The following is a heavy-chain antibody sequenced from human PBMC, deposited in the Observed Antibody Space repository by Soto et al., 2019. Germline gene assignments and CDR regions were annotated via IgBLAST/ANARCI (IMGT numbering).Heavy chain of an antibody. CDR2: ISSSSSTI. V-gene: IGHV3-48*02. Sequence: LSLTCAASGFTFSSYSMNWVRQAPGKGLEWVSYISSSSSTIYYADSVKGRFTISRDNAKNSLYLQMNSLRDEDTAVYYCARLDDSSGKGVNWFDPWGQGTLVTVSS. CDR3: ARLDDSSGKGVNWFDP. CDR1: GFTFSSYS. D-gene: IGHD3-22*01. J-gene: IGHJ5*02.